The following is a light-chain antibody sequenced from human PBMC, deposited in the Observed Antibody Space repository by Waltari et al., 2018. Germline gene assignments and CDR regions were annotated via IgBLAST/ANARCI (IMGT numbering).Light chain of an antibody. CDR2: SND. J-gene: IGLJ2*01. CDR3: ASRDDRLNGVV. V-gene: IGLV1-44*01. Sequence: QSVLTQAPSASGAPGQRVILSCSGSGSHPGSRVVNWYQQLPGRAPKLLIYSNDQRPSGVPDRFSGSRSGTSASLAISGLQSEDEAHYYCASRDDRLNGVVFGGGTKLTVL. CDR1: GSHPGSRV.